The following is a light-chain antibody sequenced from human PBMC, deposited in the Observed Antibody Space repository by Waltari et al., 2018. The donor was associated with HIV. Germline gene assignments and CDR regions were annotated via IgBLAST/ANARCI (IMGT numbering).Light chain of an antibody. V-gene: IGKV1-17*01. CDR3: LQHRSYSRGLT. CDR2: AAS. CDR1: QDIRNN. J-gene: IGKJ4*01. Sequence: DIQMTQSPSSLPASIGDRVTITCRASQDIRNNLVWFQQKAGKAPKRLIYAASTLDSEVTSRFSGSGSGTEFTLTISSLQPEDFATYYCLQHRSYSRGLTFGGGTKVEI.